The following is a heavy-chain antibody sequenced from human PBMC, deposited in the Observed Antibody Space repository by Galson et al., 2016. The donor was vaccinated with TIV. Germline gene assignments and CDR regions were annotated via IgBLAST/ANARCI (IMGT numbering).Heavy chain of an antibody. CDR1: GFTFSTYW. V-gene: IGHV3-74*01. J-gene: IGHJ6*02. Sequence: GSLRLSCAASGFTFSTYWMHWVRQAPGKGLVWVSRIDSEGDNTRYADSVTGRFTISRDNAKNTLYLQMSSLGADDTAVYYCARGALDTDRQYYYYYGLDVWGQGTAVTVSS. CDR3: ARGALDTDRQYYYYYGLDV. D-gene: IGHD1-1*01. CDR2: IDSEGDNT.